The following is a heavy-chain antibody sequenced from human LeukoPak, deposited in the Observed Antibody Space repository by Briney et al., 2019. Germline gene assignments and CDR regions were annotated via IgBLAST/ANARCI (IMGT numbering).Heavy chain of an antibody. J-gene: IGHJ4*02. V-gene: IGHV3-30*04. CDR3: ASYLPSDY. CDR1: GFMFSNYA. CDR2: ISYDGSNK. Sequence: GGSLRLSCAASGFMFSNYAMYWVRQAPGKGLEWVAVISYDGSNKYYADSVKGRFTISRDNSKNTLYLQMNSLRGEDTAVYYCASYLPSDYWGQGTLVTVSS.